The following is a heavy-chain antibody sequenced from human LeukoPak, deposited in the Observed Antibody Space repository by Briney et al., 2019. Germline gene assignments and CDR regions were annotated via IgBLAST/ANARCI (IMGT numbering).Heavy chain of an antibody. CDR3: ARDCSGGSCYGAFDI. J-gene: IGHJ3*02. Sequence: SETLSLTCTVSGGSISSGDYYWSWIRQPPGKGLEWIGYIYDSGSTYYNPSLKSRITISVDTSENRFSLKLSSVTATDTAVYYCARDCSGGSCYGAFDIWGQGTMVTVSS. V-gene: IGHV4-30-4*01. D-gene: IGHD2-15*01. CDR1: GGSISSGDYY. CDR2: IYDSGST.